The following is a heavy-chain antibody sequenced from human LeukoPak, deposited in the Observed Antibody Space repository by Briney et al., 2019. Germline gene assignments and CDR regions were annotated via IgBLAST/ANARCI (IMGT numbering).Heavy chain of an antibody. V-gene: IGHV3-72*01. J-gene: IGHJ3*02. Sequence: QPGGSLRLSCAASGFTFSDHYMDWVRQAPGKGLEWVGRTRTKANSYTTEYPASVKGRFSISRDDSKNSLYLQMNSLKTEDTAVYYCARVGRYFDAFDIWGQGTMVTVSS. D-gene: IGHD1-26*01. CDR2: TRTKANSYTT. CDR1: GFTFSDHY. CDR3: ARVGRYFDAFDI.